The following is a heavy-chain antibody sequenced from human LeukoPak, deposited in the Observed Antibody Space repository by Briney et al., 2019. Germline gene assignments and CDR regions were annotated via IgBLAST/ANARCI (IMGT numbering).Heavy chain of an antibody. Sequence: GGSLRLSCAASGFTFSSYSMNWVRQAPGKGLEWVSSISSSSSYIYYADSVKGRFTISRDNAKNPLYLQMNSLRAEDTAVYYCATSLGITIFGVVKGAFDIWGQGTMVTVSS. D-gene: IGHD3-3*01. CDR1: GFTFSSYS. V-gene: IGHV3-21*01. CDR3: ATSLGITIFGVVKGAFDI. J-gene: IGHJ3*02. CDR2: ISSSSSYI.